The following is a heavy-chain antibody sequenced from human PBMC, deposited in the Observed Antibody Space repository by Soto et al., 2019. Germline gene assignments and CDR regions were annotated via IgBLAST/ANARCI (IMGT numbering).Heavy chain of an antibody. CDR2: IYPGDSDT. Sequence: LGESLKISCKGSGYTFTDYWIGWVRQLPGKGLEWMGIIYPGDSDTRYSPSFQGHVTITVDKSTSTAYLQWNTLKASDTAIYYCAASIFYYGMDVWGQGTTVPVSS. CDR1: GYTFTDYW. V-gene: IGHV5-51*01. CDR3: AASIFYYGMDV. J-gene: IGHJ6*02.